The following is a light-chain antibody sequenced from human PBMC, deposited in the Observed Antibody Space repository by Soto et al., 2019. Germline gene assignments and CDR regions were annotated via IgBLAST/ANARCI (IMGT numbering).Light chain of an antibody. CDR1: QRISSY. Sequence: DIQMTQSPSSLPASVGDRVTITCRASQRISSYLNWYQQKPRKAPKLLIFAAISLQSGVPSRFSGSGSGTDFALTISSLQPENFATYYYQQSNNTPRTFGGGTKVDIK. CDR3: QQSNNTPRT. CDR2: AAI. J-gene: IGKJ4*01. V-gene: IGKV1-39*01.